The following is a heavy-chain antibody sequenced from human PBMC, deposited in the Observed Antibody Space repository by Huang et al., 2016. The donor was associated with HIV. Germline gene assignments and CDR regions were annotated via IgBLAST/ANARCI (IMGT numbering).Heavy chain of an antibody. D-gene: IGHD3-3*01. Sequence: VQLEESGGTLVQPGESLRLSCSVSGFTLNNYGIHWVRQAPREGLEWIAYSSENGNASHCADSGRGRFITSRDSVKSTIYLQMTNVTVEDSAVYFCARDGGYNFWTTYATYYLDFWGQGTPVTVSS. CDR1: GFTLNNYG. CDR3: ARDGGYNFWTTYATYYLDF. CDR2: SSENGNAS. V-gene: IGHV3-48*01. J-gene: IGHJ4*02.